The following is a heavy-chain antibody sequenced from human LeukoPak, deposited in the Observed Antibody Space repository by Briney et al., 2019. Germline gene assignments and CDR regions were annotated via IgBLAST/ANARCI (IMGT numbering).Heavy chain of an antibody. V-gene: IGHV3-53*01. CDR2: IYDDNT. J-gene: IGHJ4*02. Sequence: GGSLRLSCAASGFTFSSNWMHWVRQAPGKGLEWVSTIYDDNTYYADSVKGRFAISTDNSKNTLYLQMNSLRVEDTAVYFCAARKVRGVWFYLDYWGQGTLVTVSS. D-gene: IGHD3-10*01. CDR1: GFTFSSNW. CDR3: AARKVRGVWFYLDY.